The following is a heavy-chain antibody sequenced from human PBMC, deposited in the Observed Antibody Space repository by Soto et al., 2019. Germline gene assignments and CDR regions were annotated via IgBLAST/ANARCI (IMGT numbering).Heavy chain of an antibody. Sequence: GGSLRLSCAASGFTFSSYSMNWVRQAPGKGLEWVSSISSSSYIYYADSVKGRFTISRDNAKNSLYLQMNSLRAEDTAVYYCARGAYDFWSGYYPPMDVWGKGTTVTVSS. CDR1: GFTFSSYS. J-gene: IGHJ6*03. D-gene: IGHD3-3*01. V-gene: IGHV3-21*01. CDR3: ARGAYDFWSGYYPPMDV. CDR2: ISSSSYI.